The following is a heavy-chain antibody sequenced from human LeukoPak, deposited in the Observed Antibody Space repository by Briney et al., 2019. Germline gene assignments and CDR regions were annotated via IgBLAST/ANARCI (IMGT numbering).Heavy chain of an antibody. D-gene: IGHD2-2*01. CDR2: IHYSGST. Sequence: SQTLSLTCTVSGGSITSGGHWDSGGYYWSWIRHYPGKGLVWIEYIHYSGSTYYNPPLKRRVTLSVDTSKNHFSLKLTSVTAADTAVYHCARGGSRRRKYCSCSSSNCYDHDWFDPWGQGTLVTVSS. CDR3: ARGGSRRRKYCSCSSSNCYDHDWFDP. V-gene: IGHV4-31*03. CDR1: GGSITSGGHWDSGGYY. J-gene: IGHJ5*02.